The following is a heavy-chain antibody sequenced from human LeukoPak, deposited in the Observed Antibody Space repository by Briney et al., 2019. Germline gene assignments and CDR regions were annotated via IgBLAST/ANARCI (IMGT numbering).Heavy chain of an antibody. CDR3: ARPSTAAHDAFDI. V-gene: IGHV4-59*08. CDR2: FYYSGST. J-gene: IGHJ3*02. Sequence: SETLSLTCTVSGGSISSYYWSWIRQPPGKGLEWIGYFYYSGSTNYNPSLKSRVTISGDTSKNQFSLKLSSVTAADTAVYYCARPSTAAHDAFDIWGQGTMVTVSS. D-gene: IGHD5-18*01. CDR1: GGSISSYY.